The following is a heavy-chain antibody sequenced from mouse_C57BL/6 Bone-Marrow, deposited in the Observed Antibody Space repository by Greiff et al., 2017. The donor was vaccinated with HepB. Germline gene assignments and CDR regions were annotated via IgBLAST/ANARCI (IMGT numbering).Heavy chain of an antibody. CDR2: IHPNSGST. Sequence: QVQLQQPGAELVKPGASVKLSCKASGYTFTSYWMHWVKQRPGQGLEWIGMIHPNSGSTNYYEKFKSKATLTVDKSSSTAYMQLSSLTSEDSAVYYCARSSSAWFAYWGQGTLVTVSA. J-gene: IGHJ3*01. CDR1: GYTFTSYW. CDR3: ARSSSAWFAY. V-gene: IGHV1-64*01. D-gene: IGHD1-1*01.